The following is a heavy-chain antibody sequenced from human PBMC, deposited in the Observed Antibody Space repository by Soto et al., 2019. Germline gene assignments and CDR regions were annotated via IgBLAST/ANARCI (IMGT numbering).Heavy chain of an antibody. V-gene: IGHV3-7*01. Sequence: EGFLRLSCAASGFALSSSWLCCVRQAPGQGLEWVANIKKDGSEEYYVDSVKGRFTISRDSAKNSLYLQMNSLRAEDTAVDDWAASSDTGYIFEVWEQGAVVTV. CDR3: AASSDTGYIFEV. J-gene: IGHJ3*01. CDR2: IKKDGSEE. CDR1: GFALSSSW. D-gene: IGHD3-9*01.